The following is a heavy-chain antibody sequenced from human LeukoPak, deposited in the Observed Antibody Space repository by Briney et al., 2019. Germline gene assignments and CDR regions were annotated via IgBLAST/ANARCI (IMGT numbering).Heavy chain of an antibody. CDR2: ISSSGSTI. CDR3: ARDSGYGPYDY. D-gene: IGHD5-12*01. CDR1: GFTFSSYA. V-gene: IGHV3-48*04. Sequence: GGSLRLSCAASGFTFSSYAMSWVRQAPGKGLEWVSYISSSGSTIYYADSVKGRFTISRDNAKNSLYLQMNSLRAEDTAVYYCARDSGYGPYDYWGQGTLVTVSS. J-gene: IGHJ4*02.